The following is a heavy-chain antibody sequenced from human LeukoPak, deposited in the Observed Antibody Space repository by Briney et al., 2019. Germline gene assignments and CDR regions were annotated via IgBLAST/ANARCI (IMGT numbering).Heavy chain of an antibody. V-gene: IGHV3-11*04. D-gene: IGHD3-22*01. Sequence: PGGSLRLSCAASGFTFSDYYMSWVRQAPGKGLKWVSYISNSSSTIYYADSVKGRFTISRDNAKNSLYLQMNSLRAEDTAVYYCARGLYYYDSSGYYYWGQGTLVTVSS. CDR3: ARGLYYYDSSGYYY. CDR2: ISNSSSTI. J-gene: IGHJ4*02. CDR1: GFTFSDYY.